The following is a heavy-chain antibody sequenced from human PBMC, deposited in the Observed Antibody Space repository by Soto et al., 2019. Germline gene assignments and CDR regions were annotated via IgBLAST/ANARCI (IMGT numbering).Heavy chain of an antibody. J-gene: IGHJ5*02. Sequence: GGSLRLSCAASGFTFSGSAMHWVRQASGKGLEWVGRIRSKANSYATEYADSVKGRFTISRDNSKNTLYLQMNSLRAEDTAVYYCAKPIQLWFPGGLWFDPWGQGTLVTVSS. CDR2: IRSKANSYAT. CDR1: GFTFSGSA. V-gene: IGHV3-73*01. CDR3: AKPIQLWFPGGLWFDP. D-gene: IGHD5-18*01.